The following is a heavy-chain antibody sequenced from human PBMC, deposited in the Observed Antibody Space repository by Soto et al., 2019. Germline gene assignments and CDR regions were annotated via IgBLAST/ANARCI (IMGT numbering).Heavy chain of an antibody. D-gene: IGHD3-22*01. CDR3: ARVAYYYDSSGYYRYFDL. CDR1: GGTFSSYA. J-gene: IGHJ2*01. V-gene: IGHV1-69*13. CDR2: IIPIFGTA. Sequence: ASVKVSCKASGGTFSSYAISWVRQAPGQGLEWMGGIIPIFGTANYAQKFQGRVTITADESTSTAYMELSSLRSEDTAVYYCARVAYYYDSSGYYRYFDLWGRGTLVTVSS.